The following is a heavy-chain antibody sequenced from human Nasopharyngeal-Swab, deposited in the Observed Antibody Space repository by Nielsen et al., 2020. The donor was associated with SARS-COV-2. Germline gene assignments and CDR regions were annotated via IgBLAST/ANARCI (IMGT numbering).Heavy chain of an antibody. D-gene: IGHD3-10*01. V-gene: IGHV3-11*06. J-gene: IGHJ6*02. CDR3: ARGVMVQGVNGYYYGMDV. CDR2: ISSSSSYT. Sequence: GESLKFSCAASGFTFSDYYMSWIRQAPGKGLEWVSYISSSSSYTNYADSVKGRFTISRDNAKNSLYLQMNSLRAEDTAVYYCARGVMVQGVNGYYYGMDVWGQGTTVTVSS. CDR1: GFTFSDYY.